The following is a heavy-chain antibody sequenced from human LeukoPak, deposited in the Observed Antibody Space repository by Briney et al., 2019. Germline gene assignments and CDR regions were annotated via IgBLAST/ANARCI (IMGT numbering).Heavy chain of an antibody. D-gene: IGHD3-22*01. CDR2: INGDGSTT. Sequence: QTGGSLRFSCAASGFTFSAYWMHWVRQVPGKGLLWVSRINGDGSTTNYAESVKGRFVISRDNAKNTVYLQMNSLRAEDTAVCYCARDPELTYYDSSGHDYWGQGTLVTVSS. CDR3: ARDPELTYYDSSGHDY. CDR1: GFTFSAYW. V-gene: IGHV3-74*01. J-gene: IGHJ4*02.